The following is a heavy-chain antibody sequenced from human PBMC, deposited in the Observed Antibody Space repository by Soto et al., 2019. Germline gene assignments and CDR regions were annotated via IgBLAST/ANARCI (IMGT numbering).Heavy chain of an antibody. Sequence: SETLSLTCAVYGGSFSGYYWSWIRQPPGKGLEWIGEINHSGSTNYNPSLKSRVTISVDTSKNQFSLKLSSVTAADTAVYYCARGGFGELLTYYYYYYYMDVWGKGITVTVSS. CDR1: GGSFSGYY. CDR2: INHSGST. J-gene: IGHJ6*03. V-gene: IGHV4-34*01. D-gene: IGHD3-10*01. CDR3: ARGGFGELLTYYYYYYYMDV.